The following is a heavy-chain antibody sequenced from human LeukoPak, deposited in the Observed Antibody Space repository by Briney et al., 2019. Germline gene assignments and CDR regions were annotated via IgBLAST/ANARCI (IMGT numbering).Heavy chain of an antibody. Sequence: GGSLRLSFADSGFTFSNYWLHWVRQAPGKGPVWVSLINRDGTTTRYADSVKGRFTISRDNAKNSLFLQMNSLRAEDTAVYYCTRVRCSGGTCYSSDSWGQGTLVTVSS. CDR1: GFTFSNYW. CDR2: INRDGTTT. CDR3: TRVRCSGGTCYSSDS. V-gene: IGHV3-74*01. J-gene: IGHJ4*02. D-gene: IGHD2-15*01.